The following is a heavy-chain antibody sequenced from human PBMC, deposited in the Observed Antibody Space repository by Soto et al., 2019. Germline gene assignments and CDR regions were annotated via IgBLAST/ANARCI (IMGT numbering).Heavy chain of an antibody. J-gene: IGHJ6*02. Sequence: GGSLRLSCAASGFTFSSYSMNWVRQAPGKGLEWVSSISSSSSYIYYADSVKGRFTISRDNAKNSLYLQMNSLRAEDTAVYYCAREKDYDLPNYPPGGIFYYYYYGMDVWGQGTTVTVSS. CDR2: ISSSSSYI. V-gene: IGHV3-21*01. CDR1: GFTFSSYS. CDR3: AREKDYDLPNYPPGGIFYYYYYGMDV. D-gene: IGHD3-3*01.